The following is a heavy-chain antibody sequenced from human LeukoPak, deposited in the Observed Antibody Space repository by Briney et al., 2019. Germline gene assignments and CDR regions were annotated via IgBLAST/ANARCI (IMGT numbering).Heavy chain of an antibody. V-gene: IGHV3-23*01. Sequence: SGGSLRLSCAASGFTFSSYTMNWVRQAPGKGLEWVSAISGSGGSTYYADSVKGRFTISRDNSKNTLYLQMNSLRAEDTAVYYCAKELYPTIAVAGIRESDAFDIWGQGTMVTVSS. CDR1: GFTFSSYT. CDR2: ISGSGGST. J-gene: IGHJ3*02. CDR3: AKELYPTIAVAGIRESDAFDI. D-gene: IGHD6-19*01.